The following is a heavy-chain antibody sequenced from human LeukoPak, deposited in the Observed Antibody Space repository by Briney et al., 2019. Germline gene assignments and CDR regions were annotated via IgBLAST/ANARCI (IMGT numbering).Heavy chain of an antibody. V-gene: IGHV3-11*01. J-gene: IGHJ4*02. D-gene: IGHD3-10*01. Sequence: GGSLRLSCAASGFTFSDYYMSWIRQAAGKGLEWVSYISSSGSTIYYADSVKGRFTISRDNAKNSLYLQMNSLRAEDTAVYYCARMASGAPNLDYFDYWGQGTLVTVSS. CDR2: ISSSGSTI. CDR3: ARMASGAPNLDYFDY. CDR1: GFTFSDYY.